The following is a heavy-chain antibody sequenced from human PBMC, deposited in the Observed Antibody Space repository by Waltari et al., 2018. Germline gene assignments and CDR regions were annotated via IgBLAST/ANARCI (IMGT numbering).Heavy chain of an antibody. CDR1: GHTLPDYH. V-gene: IGHV1-2*02. CDR2: FNPKNGDS. CDR3: ARDPGPIVGAPDL. Sequence: QEQLVQSGSEVKKPGASVRVSCQASGHTLPDYHLHWFRQTPGQGFEWMGWFNPKNGDSNSAEKFLGRVTMTRDTSINTVYLDLSGLRSDDTTVFFCARDPGPIVGAPDLWGQGTLVTVSS. D-gene: IGHD1-26*01. J-gene: IGHJ5*02.